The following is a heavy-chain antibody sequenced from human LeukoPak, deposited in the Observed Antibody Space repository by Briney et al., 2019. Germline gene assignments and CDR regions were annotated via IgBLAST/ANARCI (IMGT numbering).Heavy chain of an antibody. CDR2: MNPNSGNT. V-gene: IGHV1-8*01. D-gene: IGHD3-10*01. J-gene: IGHJ3*02. Sequence: ASVKVSCKASGYTFTSYDINWVRQATGQGLEWMGWMNPNSGNTGYAQKFQGRVTMTRNTSISTAYMELSSLRSEDTAVYYCARGATMVRGVIISDAFDIWGQGTMVTVSS. CDR3: ARGATMVRGVIISDAFDI. CDR1: GYTFTSYD.